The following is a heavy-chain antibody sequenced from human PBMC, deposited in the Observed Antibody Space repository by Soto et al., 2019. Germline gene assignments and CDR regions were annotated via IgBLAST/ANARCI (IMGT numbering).Heavy chain of an antibody. J-gene: IGHJ5*02. Sequence: SETLSLTCTVFGGSIDDYYWSWIRQSPGKGLEWIGHISDRGTTDYNPSLKSRVTISVDRSKKQFSLKVTSVTAADTAVYYCARDRWTARANWFDPWGQGTLVTVSS. CDR1: GGSIDDYY. D-gene: IGHD3-16*02. V-gene: IGHV4-59*01. CDR2: ISDRGTT. CDR3: ARDRWTARANWFDP.